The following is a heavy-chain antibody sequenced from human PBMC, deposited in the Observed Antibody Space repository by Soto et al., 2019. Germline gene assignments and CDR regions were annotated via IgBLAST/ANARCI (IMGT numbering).Heavy chain of an antibody. J-gene: IGHJ5*02. V-gene: IGHV3-23*01. CDR1: GFTFSSYA. CDR2: ISGGGGST. Sequence: EVQLLESGGGLVQPGGSLRLSCAASGFTFSSYAMSWVRQAPGKGLEWVSAISGGGGSTYYADSVKGRFTISRDNSKNTLYLQMNSLRAEDTAVYYCAKARDCSGGSCYSRWFDPWGQGTLVTVSS. D-gene: IGHD2-15*01. CDR3: AKARDCSGGSCYSRWFDP.